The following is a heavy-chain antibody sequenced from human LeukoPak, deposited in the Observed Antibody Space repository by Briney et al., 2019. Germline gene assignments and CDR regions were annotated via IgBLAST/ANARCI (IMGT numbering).Heavy chain of an antibody. D-gene: IGHD3-9*01. CDR3: ARDTRYFDWLLTSYGMDV. Sequence: GGSLRLSCAASGFTVSSNYMSWVRQAPGKGLEWVSVIYSGGSTYYADSVKGRFTISRDNSKNTLYLQVNSLRAEDTAVYYCARDTRYFDWLLTSYGMDVWGQGTTVTVSS. V-gene: IGHV3-53*01. J-gene: IGHJ6*02. CDR1: GFTVSSNY. CDR2: IYSGGST.